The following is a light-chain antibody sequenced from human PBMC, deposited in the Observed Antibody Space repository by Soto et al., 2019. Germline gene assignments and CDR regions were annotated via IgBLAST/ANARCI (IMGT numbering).Light chain of an antibody. Sequence: EIVMTQSPATLSVSPWERATLSCRASQSVSSNLAWYQQKPGQAPRLLIYGASTRATGIPARFSGSGSGTEFTLIIISLQSEDFAVYYCQQYNNWTPTFGQGTKVDIK. J-gene: IGKJ1*01. CDR1: QSVSSN. CDR2: GAS. CDR3: QQYNNWTPT. V-gene: IGKV3-15*01.